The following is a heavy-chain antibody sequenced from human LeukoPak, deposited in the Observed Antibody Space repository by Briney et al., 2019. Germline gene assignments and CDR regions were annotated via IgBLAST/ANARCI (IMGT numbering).Heavy chain of an antibody. D-gene: IGHD4-23*01. CDR2: ISDGGVT. J-gene: IGHJ4*02. CDR3: ARNGGTLDYFDY. CDR1: GGSISTYY. Sequence: SETLSLTCNVSGGSISTYYWSWIRQPPGKGLEWIGYISDGGVTSYNPPLKGRVTISVDSPKNRFSLRLTSLTAVDTALYYCARNGGTLDYFDYWGPGSLVTVSS. V-gene: IGHV4-4*08.